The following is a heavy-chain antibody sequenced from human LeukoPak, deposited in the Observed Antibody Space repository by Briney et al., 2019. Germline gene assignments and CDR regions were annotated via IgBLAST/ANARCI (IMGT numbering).Heavy chain of an antibody. V-gene: IGHV3-30-3*01. CDR2: ISYDGSNK. Sequence: PGGSLRLSCAASGFTFSSYAMHWVRQAPGKGLEWVAVISYDGSNKYYADPVKGRFTISRDNSKNTLYLQMNSLRAEDTAVYYCARFPDYDFWSGYFYYYYGMDGWGQGTTVTVSS. D-gene: IGHD3-3*01. CDR1: GFTFSSYA. J-gene: IGHJ6*02. CDR3: ARFPDYDFWSGYFYYYYGMDG.